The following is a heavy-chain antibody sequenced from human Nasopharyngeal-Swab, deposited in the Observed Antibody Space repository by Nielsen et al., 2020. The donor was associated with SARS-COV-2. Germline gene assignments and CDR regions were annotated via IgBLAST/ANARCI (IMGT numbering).Heavy chain of an antibody. V-gene: IGHV4-34*01. CDR1: GGSFSGYY. CDR3: ARGESYDYVWEK. CDR2: INHSGST. J-gene: IGHJ4*02. D-gene: IGHD3-16*01. Sequence: SETLSFTCAVYGGSFSGYYWSWIRQPPGKGLEWIGEINHSGSTNYNPSLKSRVTISVDTSKNQFSLKLSSVTAADTAVYYCARGESYDYVWEKWGQGTLVTVSS.